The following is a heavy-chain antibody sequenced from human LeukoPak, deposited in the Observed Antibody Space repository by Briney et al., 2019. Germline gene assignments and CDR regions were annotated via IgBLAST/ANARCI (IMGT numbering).Heavy chain of an antibody. CDR3: ASDKYSGYGNLDY. CDR1: GGTFSSYA. J-gene: IGHJ4*02. V-gene: IGHV1-69*04. Sequence: ASVKVSCKASGGTFSSYAISWVRQAPGQGLEWMGRIIPILGIANYAQKFQGRVTITADKSTSTAYMELSSLRSEDTAVYYCASDKYSGYGNLDYWGQGTLVTVSS. CDR2: IIPILGIA. D-gene: IGHD5-12*01.